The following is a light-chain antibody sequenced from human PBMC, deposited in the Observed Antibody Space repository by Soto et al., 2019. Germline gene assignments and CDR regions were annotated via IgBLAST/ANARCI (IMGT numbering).Light chain of an antibody. CDR3: AAWDDSLNVV. J-gene: IGLJ3*02. V-gene: IGLV1-44*01. Sequence: QSVLTQPPSASGTSGQRVTISCSGSSSNIGTNAVNWYQQLPGTAPKLLIYSTNQRPSGVPDRFSGSKSGTSASLAISGLVSEDQADYYCAAWDDSLNVVFGGGTKLTVL. CDR1: SSNIGTNA. CDR2: STN.